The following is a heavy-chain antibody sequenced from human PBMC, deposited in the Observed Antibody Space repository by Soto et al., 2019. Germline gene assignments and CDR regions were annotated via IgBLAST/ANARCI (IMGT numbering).Heavy chain of an antibody. CDR2: IYYSGNT. Sequence: SETLSLTCTVSGASISSYYWSWIRQPPGKGLEWIGYIYYSGNTNYNPSLKSRVTISVDTSKNQFSLKLSSVTAADTAVYYCARVPDRWGQGTLVTVSS. CDR1: GASISSYY. CDR3: ARVPDR. J-gene: IGHJ5*02. V-gene: IGHV4-59*12. D-gene: IGHD2-2*01.